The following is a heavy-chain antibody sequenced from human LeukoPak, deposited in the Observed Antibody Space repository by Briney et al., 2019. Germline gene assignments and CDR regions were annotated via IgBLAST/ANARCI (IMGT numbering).Heavy chain of an antibody. D-gene: IGHD2-2*01. CDR1: GFTVSSNY. CDR2: IYSGGST. J-gene: IGHJ6*02. CDR3: AMGCSSTSWRGYYHYGMDV. V-gene: IGHV3-53*01. Sequence: GGSLRLSCAASGFTVSSNYMSWVRQAPGKGLEWVSVIYSGGSTYYADSVRGRFTISRDNSKNTLYLQMNSLRAEDTAVYYCAMGCSSTSWRGYYHYGMDVWGQGTTVTVSS.